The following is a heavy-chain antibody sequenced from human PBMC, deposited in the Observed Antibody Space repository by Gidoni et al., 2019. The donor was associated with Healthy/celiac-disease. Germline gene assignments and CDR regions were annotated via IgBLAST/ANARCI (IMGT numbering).Heavy chain of an antibody. CDR2: TYYSGST. CDR3: ARGVLGVGWSELYYFDY. J-gene: IGHJ4*02. D-gene: IGHD3-10*01. V-gene: IGHV4-39*01. Sequence: QLQLQESGPGLVKPSETLSLTCTVSGGPIRSSSYYWGWIRQPPGKGLEWIGSTYYSGSTYYNPSLKSRVTISVDTSKNQFSLKLSSVTAADTAVYYCARGVLGVGWSELYYFDYWGQGTLVTVSS. CDR1: GGPIRSSSYY.